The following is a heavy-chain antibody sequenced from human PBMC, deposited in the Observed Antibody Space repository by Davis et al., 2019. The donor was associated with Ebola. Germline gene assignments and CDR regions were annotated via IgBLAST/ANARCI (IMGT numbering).Heavy chain of an antibody. V-gene: IGHV3-53*01. CDR3: ARDLRFYYYYGMDV. CDR2: IYSGGST. J-gene: IGHJ6*02. Sequence: GESLKISCAASGFTVSSNYMSWVRQAPGKGLEWVSVIYSGGSTYYADSVKGRFTISRDNSKNTLYLQMNRLRAEDTAVYYCARDLRFYYYYGMDVWGQGTTVTVSS. CDR1: GFTVSSNY. D-gene: IGHD3-10*01.